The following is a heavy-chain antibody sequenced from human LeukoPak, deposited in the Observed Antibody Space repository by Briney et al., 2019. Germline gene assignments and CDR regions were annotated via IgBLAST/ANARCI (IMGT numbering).Heavy chain of an antibody. CDR3: AKIRVIFNWNYAYYFDY. Sequence: GGSLRLSCAASGFTFSSYGMHWVRQAPGKGLEWVAVISYDGSDKYYADSVKGRFTISRDDSKNTLYLQMNSLRAEDTAVYYCAKIRVIFNWNYAYYFDYWGQGSLVTVSS. J-gene: IGHJ4*02. CDR2: ISYDGSDK. V-gene: IGHV3-30*18. CDR1: GFTFSSYG. D-gene: IGHD1-7*01.